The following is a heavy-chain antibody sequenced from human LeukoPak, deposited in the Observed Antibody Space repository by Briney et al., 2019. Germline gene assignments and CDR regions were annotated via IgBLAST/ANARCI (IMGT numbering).Heavy chain of an antibody. CDR2: ITSSSDYI. J-gene: IGHJ4*02. V-gene: IGHV3-21*01. CDR1: GFTFSSHS. D-gene: IGHD5-12*01. Sequence: PGGSLRLSCAASGFTFSSHSMNWVRQAPGKGLEWVSVITSSSDYIYYADSLKGRFTISRDNAKKSLYLEISRLRADDTAVYYCARDPGYSSFDLWGQGTQVTVSS. CDR3: ARDPGYSSFDL.